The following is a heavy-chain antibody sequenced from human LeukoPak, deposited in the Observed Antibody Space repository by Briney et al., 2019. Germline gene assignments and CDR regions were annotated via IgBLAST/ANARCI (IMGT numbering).Heavy chain of an antibody. V-gene: IGHV3-15*01. Sequence: KPGRSLRLSCAASGFTFSDAWMTWVRQAPGKGLEWVGRIKSKVNGGTTDYAAPVKGRFTISRDDSKNTLYLQMHSLKTEDTAVYHCTTGERRFDSSSFYPYYFDYWGQGTLVTVSS. J-gene: IGHJ4*02. CDR2: IKSKVNGGTT. D-gene: IGHD3-22*01. CDR3: TTGERRFDSSSFYPYYFDY. CDR1: GFTFSDAW.